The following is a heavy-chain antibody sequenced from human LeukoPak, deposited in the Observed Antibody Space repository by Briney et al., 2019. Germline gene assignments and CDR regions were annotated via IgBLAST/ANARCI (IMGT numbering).Heavy chain of an antibody. CDR2: ISSSSSYI. Sequence: GGSLRLSCAASRFTFSSYSMNWVRQAPGKGLEWVSSISSSSSYIYYADSVKGRFTISRDNAKNSLYLQMNSLRAEDTAVYYCARVRSSPTLKYYYMDVWGKGTAVTVSS. D-gene: IGHD6-19*01. V-gene: IGHV3-21*01. CDR3: ARVRSSPTLKYYYMDV. CDR1: RFTFSSYS. J-gene: IGHJ6*03.